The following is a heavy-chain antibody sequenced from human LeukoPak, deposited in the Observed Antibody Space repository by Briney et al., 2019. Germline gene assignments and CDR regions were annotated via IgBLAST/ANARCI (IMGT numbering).Heavy chain of an antibody. Sequence: GGSLRLSCAASGFTFSNYDVTWVRQAPGKGLEWVSGISDSGGSTYYADSVRGRFTISRDKSKNTLYLQMNSLIVEDTAIYYCAKRAQGLGSPFDYWGQGILVTVSS. CDR1: GFTFSNYD. J-gene: IGHJ4*02. D-gene: IGHD3-10*01. V-gene: IGHV3-23*01. CDR3: AKRAQGLGSPFDY. CDR2: ISDSGGST.